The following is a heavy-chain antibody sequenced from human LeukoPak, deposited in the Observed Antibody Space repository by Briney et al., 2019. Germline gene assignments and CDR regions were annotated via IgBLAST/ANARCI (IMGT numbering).Heavy chain of an antibody. D-gene: IGHD4-17*01. CDR3: ARETTVTRFDY. Sequence: SETLSLTCTVSGGSISSYYWSWIRQPPGKGLEWIGYIYYSGSTNYNPSLKSRVTISVDTSKNQFSLKLSSVTAADTAVYYCARETTVTRFDYWGQGTLIAVSS. V-gene: IGHV4-59*12. J-gene: IGHJ4*02. CDR2: IYYSGST. CDR1: GGSISSYY.